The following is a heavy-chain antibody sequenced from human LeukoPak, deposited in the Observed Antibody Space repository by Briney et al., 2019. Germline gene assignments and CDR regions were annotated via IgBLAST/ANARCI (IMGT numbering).Heavy chain of an antibody. J-gene: IGHJ4*02. D-gene: IGHD6-6*01. CDR3: ARGARLLGGFDY. CDR1: GYTFTSNY. CDR2: INPSGGIT. Sequence: ASVKVSCKASGYTFTSNYMHWVRQAPGQGLEWMGLINPSGGITSYAQKFQGRVTMTRDTSTGTVYMELSSLRPEDTAVYYCARGARLLGGFDYWGQGTLVTVSS. V-gene: IGHV1-46*03.